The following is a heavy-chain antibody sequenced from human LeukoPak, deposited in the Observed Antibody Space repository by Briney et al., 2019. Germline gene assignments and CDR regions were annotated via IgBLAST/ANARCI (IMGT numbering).Heavy chain of an antibody. CDR1: GFTFSNYW. J-gene: IGHJ4*02. V-gene: IGHV3-23*01. D-gene: IGHD3-3*01. Sequence: GGSLRLSCAASGFTFSNYWMSWVRQAPGKGLEWVSAISGSGGSTYYADSVKGRFTISRDNSKNTLYLQMNSLRAEDTAVYYCAKDRPRRYDFWSGYLLDYWGQGTLVTVSS. CDR3: AKDRPRRYDFWSGYLLDY. CDR2: ISGSGGST.